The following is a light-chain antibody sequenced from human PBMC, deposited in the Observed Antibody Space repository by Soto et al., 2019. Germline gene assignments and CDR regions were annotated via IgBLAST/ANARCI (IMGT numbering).Light chain of an antibody. CDR3: SSYTSSSTSYV. J-gene: IGLJ1*01. V-gene: IGLV2-14*01. CDR2: EVS. Sequence: QSVLTQPASVSGSPGQSITIYCTGTSRDVGGYNYVSWYQQHPGKAPKLMIYEVSNRPSGVSNRFSRSKSGNTASLTISGLQAEDEADYYCSSYTSSSTSYVFGTGTKVTVL. CDR1: SRDVGGYNY.